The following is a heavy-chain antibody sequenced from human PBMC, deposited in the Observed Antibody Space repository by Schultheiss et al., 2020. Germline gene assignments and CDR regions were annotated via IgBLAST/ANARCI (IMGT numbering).Heavy chain of an antibody. Sequence: GGSLRLSCAASGFTFSSYAMSWVRQAPGKGLEWVSSISHDDNYIYYADSVKGRFTISRDNAKNSLYLQMNSLKTEDTAVYYCAREFWDFWSGYSQSTDYGMDVWGEGTT. D-gene: IGHD3-3*01. CDR3: AREFWDFWSGYSQSTDYGMDV. J-gene: IGHJ6*02. CDR1: GFTFSSYA. CDR2: ISHDDNYI. V-gene: IGHV3-21*03.